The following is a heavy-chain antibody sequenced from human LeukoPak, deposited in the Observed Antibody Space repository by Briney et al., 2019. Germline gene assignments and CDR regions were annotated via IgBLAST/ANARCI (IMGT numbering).Heavy chain of an antibody. CDR2: ISNTAGFT. V-gene: IGHV3-23*01. CDR1: GFTFSTYA. J-gene: IGHJ3*01. D-gene: IGHD2-15*01. Sequence: GGSLRLSCAASGFTFSTYAMSWVRQVPGKGLEWVSGISNTAGFTYYADSVKGRFTISRDNSKNTLYLQLNSLRAEDTAVYYCAKSNYYCSDSCQPDDAFDVWGQGTMGTVSS. CDR3: AKSNYYCSDSCQPDDAFDV.